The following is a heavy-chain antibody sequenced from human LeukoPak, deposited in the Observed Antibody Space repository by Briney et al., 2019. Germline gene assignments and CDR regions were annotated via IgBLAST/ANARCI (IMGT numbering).Heavy chain of an antibody. Sequence: SETLSLTCAVYGGSFSGYYWSWIRQPPGKGLEWIGEINHSGSTNYNPSLKSRVTISVDTSKNQFSLKLSSVTAADTAVYYCARDWLLGGVKRSSRWFDPWGQGTLVTVSS. D-gene: IGHD3-16*01. CDR1: GGSFSGYY. J-gene: IGHJ5*02. CDR2: INHSGST. CDR3: ARDWLLGGVKRSSRWFDP. V-gene: IGHV4-34*01.